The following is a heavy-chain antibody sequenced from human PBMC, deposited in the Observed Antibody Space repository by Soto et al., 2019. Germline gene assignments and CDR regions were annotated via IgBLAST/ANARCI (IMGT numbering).Heavy chain of an antibody. Sequence: GASVKVSCKASGYTFTSYYMRWVRQAPGQGLEWMGIINPSGGSTSYAQKFQGRVTMTRDTSTSTVYMELSSLRSEDTAVYYCAREGERSTSTEYFQHWGQGTLVTVSS. J-gene: IGHJ1*01. CDR3: AREGERSTSTEYFQH. D-gene: IGHD3-16*01. CDR2: INPSGGST. V-gene: IGHV1-46*03. CDR1: GYTFTSYY.